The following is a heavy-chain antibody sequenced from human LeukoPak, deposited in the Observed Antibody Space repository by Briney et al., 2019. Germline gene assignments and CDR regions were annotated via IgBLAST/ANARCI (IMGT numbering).Heavy chain of an antibody. CDR3: ARSIAAAGTCWFDP. V-gene: IGHV4-59*08. Sequence: SETLSLTCTVSGGSISSHYWSWIRQPPGKGLEWIGYIYYSGSTNYNPSLKSRVTISVDTSKNQFSLKLSSVSAADTAVYYCARSIAAAGTCWFDPWGQGTLVTVSS. CDR2: IYYSGST. CDR1: GGSISSHY. D-gene: IGHD6-13*01. J-gene: IGHJ5*02.